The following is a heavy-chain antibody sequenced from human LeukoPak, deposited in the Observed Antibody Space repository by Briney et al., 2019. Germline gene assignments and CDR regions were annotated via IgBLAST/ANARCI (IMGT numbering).Heavy chain of an antibody. D-gene: IGHD3-22*01. CDR1: GGTFSSYA. CDR3: ARGSYDSSGKLDY. Sequence: SVKVSCKASGGTFSSYAISWVRQAPGQGLEWMGGIIPIFGTANYAQKFQSRVTITTDESTSTAYMELSSLRSEDTAVYYCARGSYDSSGKLDYWGQGTLVTVSS. V-gene: IGHV1-69*05. J-gene: IGHJ4*02. CDR2: IIPIFGTA.